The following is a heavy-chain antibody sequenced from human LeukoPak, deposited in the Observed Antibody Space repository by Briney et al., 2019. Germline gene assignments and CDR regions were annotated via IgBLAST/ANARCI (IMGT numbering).Heavy chain of an antibody. CDR1: GFTFSSYW. D-gene: IGHD2-2*02. Sequence: GGSLRLSCAASGFTFSSYWMSWVRQAPGKGLEWVANIKQDGSEKYYVDSVKGRFTISRDNAKNSLYLQMNSLRAEDTAVYYCARCGEGKSTSCYSDCGYYYYYMDVWGKGTTVTVSS. J-gene: IGHJ6*03. CDR2: IKQDGSEK. V-gene: IGHV3-7*01. CDR3: ARCGEGKSTSCYSDCGYYYYYMDV.